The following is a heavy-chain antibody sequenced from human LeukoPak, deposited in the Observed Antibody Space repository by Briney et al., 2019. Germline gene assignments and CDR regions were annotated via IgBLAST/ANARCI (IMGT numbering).Heavy chain of an antibody. CDR3: ASGVIHDSRDSPIRFDY. CDR2: FDPEDGET. V-gene: IGHV1-24*01. J-gene: IGHJ4*02. D-gene: IGHD3-22*01. CDR1: GYTLTELS. Sequence: ASVKVSCKVSGYTLTELSMHWVRQAPGKGLEWMGGFDPEDGETIYAQKFQGRVTMTEDTSTDTAYMELSSLRSEDTAVYYCASGVIHDSRDSPIRFDYWGQGTLVTVSS.